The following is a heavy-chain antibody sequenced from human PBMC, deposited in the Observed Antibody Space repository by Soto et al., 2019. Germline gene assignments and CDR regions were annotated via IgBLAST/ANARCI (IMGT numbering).Heavy chain of an antibody. Sequence: PGGSLRLSCAASGFTFSSYSMNWVRQAPGKGLEWVSSISSSSSYIYYADSVKGRFTISRDNAKNSLYLQMNSLRAEDTAVYYCARDRGYCSSTSCHNGGMDVWGQGTTVTVSS. J-gene: IGHJ6*02. V-gene: IGHV3-21*01. CDR3: ARDRGYCSSTSCHNGGMDV. D-gene: IGHD2-2*01. CDR2: ISSSSSYI. CDR1: GFTFSSYS.